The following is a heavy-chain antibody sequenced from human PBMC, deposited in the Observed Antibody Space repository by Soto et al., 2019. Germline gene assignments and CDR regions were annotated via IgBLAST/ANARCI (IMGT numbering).Heavy chain of an antibody. CDR3: ARRVIGSSRAFDI. CDR1: GFAFTGHP. V-gene: IGHV3-23*01. J-gene: IGHJ3*02. D-gene: IGHD3-10*01. CDR2: ISDGGDLT. Sequence: VQLLESGGGLAQPGGSLRLSCAASGFAFTGHPMSWVRQAPEKGLEWVAGISDGGDLTYNADSVKGRFTISRDNSRNTLYLPMNSLRAEDTAVYDCARRVIGSSRAFDIWGQGTMVTVSS.